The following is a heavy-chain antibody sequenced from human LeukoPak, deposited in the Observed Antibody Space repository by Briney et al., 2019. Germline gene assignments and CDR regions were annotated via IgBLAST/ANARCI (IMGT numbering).Heavy chain of an antibody. CDR3: AKGAFRDQVQGYYYMDV. CDR2: IKQDGSEK. J-gene: IGHJ6*03. D-gene: IGHD3-10*01. Sequence: PGGSLRLSCAASGFTFSSNWMSWVRQAPGKGLEWVANIKQDGSEKYYVDSVKGRFIISRDNAKNSLYLQMNSLRAEDTAVYYCAKGAFRDQVQGYYYMDVWGKGTTVTVSS. V-gene: IGHV3-7*01. CDR1: GFTFSSNW.